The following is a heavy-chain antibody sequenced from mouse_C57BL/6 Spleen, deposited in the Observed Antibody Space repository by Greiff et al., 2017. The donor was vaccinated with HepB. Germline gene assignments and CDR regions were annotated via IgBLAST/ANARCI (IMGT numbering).Heavy chain of an antibody. J-gene: IGHJ4*01. V-gene: IGHV5-17*01. CDR1: GFNFSDDG. CDR2: ISSGSSTN. CDR3: ASYYWGYYSMDY. Sequence: EVKLVESGGGLVKPGGSLKLSCAASGFNFSDDGMHWVCQGPEKGLEWVAYISSGSSTNYYADTVKGRFTISRDNTKNTLFLQMTSLRSEDTSMYYCASYYWGYYSMDYWGQGTSVTVSS. D-gene: IGHD1-1*01.